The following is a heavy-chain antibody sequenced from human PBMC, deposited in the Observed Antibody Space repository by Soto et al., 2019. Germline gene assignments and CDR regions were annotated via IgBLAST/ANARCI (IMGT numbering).Heavy chain of an antibody. CDR2: ISGYNANT. V-gene: IGHV1-18*01. CDR3: ARMGDVPYYYYGLDV. CDR1: GYSFTRYG. J-gene: IGHJ6*02. Sequence: QVQLVQSGAEVKKPGASVKVSCKASGYSFTRYGISWVQQAPGQGLEWMGWISGYNANTNYPENLQGRVTMTTDTSTSTAYMEVRNLISDDTAVYHCARMGDVPYYYYGLDVWGQGTTVTVSS. D-gene: IGHD3-16*01.